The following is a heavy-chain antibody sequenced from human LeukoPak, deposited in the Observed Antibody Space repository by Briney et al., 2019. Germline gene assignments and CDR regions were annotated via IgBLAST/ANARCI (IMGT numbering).Heavy chain of an antibody. CDR1: GFTFSSYA. CDR3: ARGDYVWGSYRYPPDAFDI. CDR2: INHSGST. V-gene: IGHV4-34*01. J-gene: IGHJ3*02. Sequence: PGGSLRLSCAASGFTFSSYAMSWVRQAPGKGLEWIGEINHSGSTNYNPSLKSRVTISVDTSKNQFSLKLSSVTAADTAVYYCARGDYVWGSYRYPPDAFDIWGQGTMVTVSS. D-gene: IGHD3-16*02.